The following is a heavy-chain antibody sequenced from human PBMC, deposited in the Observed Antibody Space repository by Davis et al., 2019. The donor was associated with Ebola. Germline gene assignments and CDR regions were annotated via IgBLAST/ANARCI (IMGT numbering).Heavy chain of an antibody. CDR1: GFTFSSYG. Sequence: GESLKISCAASGFTFSSYGMHWVRQAPGKGLEWVAFIRYDGSNKYYADSVKGRFTISRDNSKNTLYLQMNSLRAEDTAVYYCARSAVSLMDDYYYYGMDVWGQGTTVTVSS. D-gene: IGHD3/OR15-3a*01. V-gene: IGHV3-30*02. J-gene: IGHJ6*02. CDR3: ARSAVSLMDDYYYYGMDV. CDR2: IRYDGSNK.